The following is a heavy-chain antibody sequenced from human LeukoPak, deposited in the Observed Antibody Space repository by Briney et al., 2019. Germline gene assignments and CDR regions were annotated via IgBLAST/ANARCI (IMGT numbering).Heavy chain of an antibody. CDR1: GGSISSYY. J-gene: IGHJ6*03. CDR3: AREAYYDFWSGYYTGGMDV. Sequence: SETLSLTCTVSGGSISSYYWSWIRQPAGKGLEWIGRIYTSGSTNYNPSLKSRVTISVDTSKNQFSLKLSSVTAADTAVYYCAREAYYDFWSGYYTGGMDVWGKGTTVTVSS. D-gene: IGHD3-3*01. V-gene: IGHV4-4*07. CDR2: IYTSGST.